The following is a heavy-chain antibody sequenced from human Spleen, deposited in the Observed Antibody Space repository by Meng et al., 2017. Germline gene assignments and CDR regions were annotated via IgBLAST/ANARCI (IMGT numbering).Heavy chain of an antibody. CDR2: INHIGST. Sequence: LVKPSDTLSLTCVVAGGACSDYYWSWSRQPPGKGLEWIVEINHIGSTNYNPSLESPVIMSVDTSKNQFSLKMNSVTAADTAMYYCARDWRYGDYWFFDLWGRGTLVTVSS. CDR3: ARDWRYGDYWFFDL. V-gene: IGHV4-34*09. D-gene: IGHD4-17*01. J-gene: IGHJ2*01. CDR1: GGACSDYY.